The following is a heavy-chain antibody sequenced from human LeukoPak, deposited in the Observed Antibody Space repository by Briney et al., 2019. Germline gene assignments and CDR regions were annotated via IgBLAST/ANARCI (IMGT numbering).Heavy chain of an antibody. Sequence: PSETLSLTCTVSGDSISSYYWSWIRQPPGKGLEWIGYIYYSGSTNYNPSLKSRVTISVDTSKNQFSLKLSSVTAADTAVYYCARDNWHNWFDPWGQGTLVAVSS. D-gene: IGHD1-20*01. CDR1: GDSISSYY. CDR2: IYYSGST. CDR3: ARDNWHNWFDP. V-gene: IGHV4-59*01. J-gene: IGHJ5*02.